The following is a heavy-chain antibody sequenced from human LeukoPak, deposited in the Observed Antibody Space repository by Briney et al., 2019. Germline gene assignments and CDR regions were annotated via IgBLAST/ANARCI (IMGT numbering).Heavy chain of an antibody. V-gene: IGHV4-34*01. Sequence: SETLSLTCAVYGGSFSGYYWSWIRQPPGKGLEWIGEINHSGSTNYNPSLKSRVIISVDMSKSQLSLKLSCVTAADTAVYYCARKIFLDVWGKGTTVTVSS. J-gene: IGHJ6*04. CDR2: INHSGST. CDR3: ARKIFLDV. CDR1: GGSFSGYY.